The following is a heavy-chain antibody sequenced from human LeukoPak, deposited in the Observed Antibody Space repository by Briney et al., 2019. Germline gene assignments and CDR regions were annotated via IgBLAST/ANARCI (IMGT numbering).Heavy chain of an antibody. Sequence: PGGSLRLSCAASGFTFSNAWMSWVRQAPGKGLEWVGRIKSKTDGGTTDYAAPVKGRFTISRDDSKNTLYLQMNSLKTEDTAVYYCTNRRGYSYGWVAFDIWGKGKRVT. D-gene: IGHD5-18*01. J-gene: IGHJ3*02. CDR2: IKSKTDGGTT. V-gene: IGHV3-15*01. CDR3: TNRRGYSYGWVAFDI. CDR1: GFTFSNAW.